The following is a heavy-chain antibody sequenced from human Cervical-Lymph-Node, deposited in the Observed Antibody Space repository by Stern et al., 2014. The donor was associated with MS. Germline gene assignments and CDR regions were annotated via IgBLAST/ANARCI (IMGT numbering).Heavy chain of an antibody. J-gene: IGHJ4*02. CDR1: GDTFSSYA. D-gene: IGHD1-26*01. Sequence: QVQLVQSGAEVKKPGASVKVSCKASGDTFSSYAINWVRPAPGQGLEWMGGITPVFGTTSYAQKFQGRVTITADKSTNTAYMELMTLRSEDTAVYYCARGGGLVGYFDYWGQGTLVSVSS. CDR3: ARGGGLVGYFDY. V-gene: IGHV1-69*06. CDR2: ITPVFGTT.